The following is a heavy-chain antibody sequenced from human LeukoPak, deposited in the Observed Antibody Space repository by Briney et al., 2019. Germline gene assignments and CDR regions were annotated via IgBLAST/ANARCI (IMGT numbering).Heavy chain of an antibody. Sequence: GGSLRLSCAASGFSLSSYWMSWVRQAPGKGLEWVANIKRDGSEENYVDSVKGRFTISRDNAKNSLYLQMNSLRAEDTALYYCAKDRRGYSGYDWDYFDYWGQGTLVTVSS. D-gene: IGHD5-12*01. CDR2: IKRDGSEE. CDR1: GFSLSSYW. J-gene: IGHJ4*02. V-gene: IGHV3-7*03. CDR3: AKDRRGYSGYDWDYFDY.